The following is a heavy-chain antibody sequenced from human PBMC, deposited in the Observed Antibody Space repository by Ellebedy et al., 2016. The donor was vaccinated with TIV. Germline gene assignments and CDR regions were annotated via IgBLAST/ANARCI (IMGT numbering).Heavy chain of an antibody. CDR1: GFTFSSYA. V-gene: IGHV3-33*08. CDR2: IWYDGSNK. CDR3: APNDYGEYIY. J-gene: IGHJ4*02. Sequence: GESLKISCAASGFTFSSYAMHWVRQAPGKGLEWVAVIWYDGSNKYYADSVKGRFTISRDNFKNTLYLQMNSLRAEDTAVYYCAPNDYGEYIYWGQGTLVTVSS. D-gene: IGHD4-17*01.